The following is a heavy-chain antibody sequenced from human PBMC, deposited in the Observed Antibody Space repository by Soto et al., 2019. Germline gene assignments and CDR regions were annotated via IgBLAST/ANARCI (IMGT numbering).Heavy chain of an antibody. D-gene: IGHD3-16*01. CDR2: IKTDVSTT. J-gene: IGHJ4*02. CDR1: GFTFSSYW. V-gene: IGHV3-74*01. CDR3: ARVGVGHYEFDY. Sequence: EVQLVESGGSLVQPGGSLRLSCAASGFTFSSYWMHWVRQAPGEGRVWVSRIKTDVSTTSYADSVKCRFTISRDNAKNTMYLQMNSLRAEDTAVYYCARVGVGHYEFDYWGQGTLVTVSS.